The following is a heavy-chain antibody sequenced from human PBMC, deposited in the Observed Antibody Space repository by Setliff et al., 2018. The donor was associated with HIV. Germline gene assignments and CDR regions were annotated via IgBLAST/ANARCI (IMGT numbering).Heavy chain of an antibody. Sequence: ASVKVSCKASGYTFTSYGITWVRQAPGQGLEWMGWISGYNGNTDYAQNLQGRVTMTTDTSTSTAYMELRSLRSDDTAVYYCARAYPWGYVDYYFQHWGQGTPVTVS. CDR1: GYTFTSYG. D-gene: IGHD4-17*01. J-gene: IGHJ1*01. V-gene: IGHV1-18*01. CDR3: ARAYPWGYVDYYFQH. CDR2: ISGYNGNT.